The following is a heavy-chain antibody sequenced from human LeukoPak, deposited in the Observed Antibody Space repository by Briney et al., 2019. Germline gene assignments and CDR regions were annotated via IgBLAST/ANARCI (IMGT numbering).Heavy chain of an antibody. CDR2: IWYDGSNK. CDR3: ARRYCSGGSCYSFRGDWFDP. J-gene: IGHJ5*02. Sequence: GGSLRLSCAASGLTFSNYGMHWVRQAPGKGLEWVAVIWYDGSNKYYADSVKGRFTISRDNSKNTLYLQMNSLGAEDTAVYYCARRYCSGGSCYSFRGDWFDPWGQGTLVTVSS. D-gene: IGHD2-15*01. CDR1: GLTFSNYG. V-gene: IGHV3-33*01.